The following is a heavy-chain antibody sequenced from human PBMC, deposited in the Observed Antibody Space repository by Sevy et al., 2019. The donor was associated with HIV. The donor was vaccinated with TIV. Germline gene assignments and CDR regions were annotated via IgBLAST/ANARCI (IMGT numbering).Heavy chain of an antibody. V-gene: IGHV1-24*01. Sequence: ASVKVSCKVSGYTLTELSMHWVRQAPGKGLEWMGGFDPEDGETIYAQKFQGRVTMTEDTSTDTAYMELSSLRSEDTAVYYCATNLPPPRPLNYYYYGMDVWGQGTTVTVSS. CDR3: ATNLPPPRPLNYYYYGMDV. D-gene: IGHD6-6*01. CDR1: GYTLTELS. J-gene: IGHJ6*02. CDR2: FDPEDGET.